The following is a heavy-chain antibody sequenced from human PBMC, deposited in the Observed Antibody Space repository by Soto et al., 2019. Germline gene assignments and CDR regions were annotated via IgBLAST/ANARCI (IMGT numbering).Heavy chain of an antibody. CDR2: ISPYSGNT. CDR3: AMVDNYVTPTPQDV. Sequence: QVQLVQSGDEVRKPGSSVKVSCKASGYIFVNYGIAWVRQAPGQGLEWMGWISPYSGNTHYASKGQGRSTMXTXTXXSTAYMELGSLTSDDTAVYCCAMVDNYVTPTPQDVWGQGTTVTVSS. J-gene: IGHJ6*02. V-gene: IGHV1-18*01. CDR1: GYIFVNYG. D-gene: IGHD3-16*01.